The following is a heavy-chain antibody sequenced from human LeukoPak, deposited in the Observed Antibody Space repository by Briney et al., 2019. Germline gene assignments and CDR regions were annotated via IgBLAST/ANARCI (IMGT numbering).Heavy chain of an antibody. V-gene: IGHV1-2*02. J-gene: IGHJ6*02. CDR2: IRPNSGGT. CDR1: GYTFTGYY. CDR3: ATYSNSTLQYYYGLDV. Sequence: ASVKVSCKTSGYTFTGYYLHWVRQAPGQGLEWMGWIRPNSGGTTNARHFQGRVTMTRDTSISTASLELNRLTSYDTVVYYCATYSNSTLQYYYGLDVWDQGTTVTVSS. D-gene: IGHD6-6*01.